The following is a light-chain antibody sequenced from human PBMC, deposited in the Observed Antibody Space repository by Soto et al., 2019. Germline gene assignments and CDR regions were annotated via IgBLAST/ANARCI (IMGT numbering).Light chain of an antibody. CDR2: GAS. CDR1: QSISSNQ. J-gene: IGKJ1*01. CDR3: QQCGRSPLT. Sequence: EIGLTQSPGILSLSPGERATLSCRASQSISSNQLAWKPGQAPRLLIYGASSRATGIPDRFGGSGSGTDFTLTISRLEPEDFAVYYCQQCGRSPLTFGQGTKVDI. V-gene: IGKV3-20*01.